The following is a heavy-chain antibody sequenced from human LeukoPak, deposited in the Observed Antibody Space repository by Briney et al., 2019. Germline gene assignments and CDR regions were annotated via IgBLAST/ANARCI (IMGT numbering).Heavy chain of an antibody. V-gene: IGHV3-23*01. Sequence: GGSLRLSCAASGFTFSSYAMSWVRQAPGKGLEWVSAISDSGGSTFYADSVKGRFTISRDNSKSTLYLQMNSLRAEDTAVYYCAKKSQGYGDSMTDYWGQGTLVTVSS. D-gene: IGHD4-17*01. CDR3: AKKSQGYGDSMTDY. CDR2: ISDSGGST. J-gene: IGHJ4*02. CDR1: GFTFSSYA.